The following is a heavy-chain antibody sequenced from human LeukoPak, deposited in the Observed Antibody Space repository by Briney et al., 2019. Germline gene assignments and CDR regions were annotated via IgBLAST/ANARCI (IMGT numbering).Heavy chain of an antibody. CDR2: FDPEDGET. D-gene: IGHD5-24*01. V-gene: IGHV1-24*01. CDR3: ATLGRDGWLQIDY. Sequence: EASVKVSCKVSGYTLTELSMHWVRQAPGKGLEWMGGFDPEDGETIYAQKFQGRVTMTEDTSTDTAYMELSSLRPEDTAVYYCATLGRDGWLQIDYWGQGTLVTVSS. J-gene: IGHJ4*02. CDR1: GYTLTELS.